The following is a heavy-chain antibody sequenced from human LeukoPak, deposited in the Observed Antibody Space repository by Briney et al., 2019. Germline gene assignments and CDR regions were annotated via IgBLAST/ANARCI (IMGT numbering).Heavy chain of an antibody. D-gene: IGHD5-18*01. V-gene: IGHV3-74*01. J-gene: IGHJ4*02. CDR3: LAGGRGNTYGYFDY. Sequence: GGSLRLSCAASGLIFNNYWMHWVRQAPGKRLVWVSRINGDGRNNNYADSVKGRFTISRDNAKNTLYLQMNSLTAEDTAVYYCLAGGRGNTYGYFDYWGQGTLVTVSP. CDR2: INGDGRNN. CDR1: GLIFNNYW.